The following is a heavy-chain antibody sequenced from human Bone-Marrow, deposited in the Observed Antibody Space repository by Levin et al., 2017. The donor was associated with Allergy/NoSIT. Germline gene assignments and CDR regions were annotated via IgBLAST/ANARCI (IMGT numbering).Heavy chain of an antibody. J-gene: IGHJ5*02. CDR2: IDPSDSYT. CDR3: ARLWEVTAPTRPGGGGGGWFDP. CDR1: GYSFTSYW. D-gene: IGHD2-21*02. V-gene: IGHV5-10-1*01. Sequence: PGGSLRLSCKGSGYSFTSYWISWVRQMPGKGLEWMGRIDPSDSYTNYSPSFQGHVTISADKSISTAYLQGSSLKASDTAMYYCARLWEVTAPTRPGGGGGGWFDPWGQGTLVTVSS.